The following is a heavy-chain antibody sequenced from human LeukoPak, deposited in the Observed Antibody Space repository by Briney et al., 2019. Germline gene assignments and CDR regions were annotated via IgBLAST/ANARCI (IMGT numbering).Heavy chain of an antibody. Sequence: SVKVSCKASGGTFSSYAISWVRQAPGQGLEWMGGIIPIFGTANYAQKFQGSVTITADESTSTAYMELSSLRSEDTAVYYCARSRYYCSSTSCFPRYYGDAFDIWGQGTMVTVSS. D-gene: IGHD2-2*01. CDR2: IIPIFGTA. CDR1: GGTFSSYA. V-gene: IGHV1-69*01. J-gene: IGHJ3*02. CDR3: ARSRYYCSSTSCFPRYYGDAFDI.